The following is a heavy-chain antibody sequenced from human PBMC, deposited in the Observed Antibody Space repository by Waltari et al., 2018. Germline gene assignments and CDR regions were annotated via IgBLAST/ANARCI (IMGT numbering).Heavy chain of an antibody. D-gene: IGHD6-13*01. CDR3: ARSIPQLLAAAGTGFQH. J-gene: IGHJ1*01. CDR2: ISAYNGNT. CDR1: GSPFPRQG. V-gene: IGHV1-18*01. Sequence: QVKLGQSGAEVKNPGASVKVPCRASGSPFPRQGLRWGRQAPGQGLEWMGWISAYNGNTNYAQKLQGRVTMTTDTSTSTAYMELRSLRSDDTAVYYCARSIPQLLAAAGTGFQHWGQGTLVTVSS.